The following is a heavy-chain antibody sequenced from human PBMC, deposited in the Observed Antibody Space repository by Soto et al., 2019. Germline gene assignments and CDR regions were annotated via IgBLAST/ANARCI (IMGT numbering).Heavy chain of an antibody. CDR1: GDSFNDYY. CDR3: ASERGWATATLDYYDFYMDV. Sequence: QVQLVQSGAEVRKPGASVTVSCRSSGDSFNDYYIHWVRQAPGQGFEWMGWINPKGGVTKYAQKFQGWVSMARATSIRPVYMQLSRLRSDATAVDYCASERGWATATLDYYDFYMDVWVTGTKVTVS. J-gene: IGHJ6*03. D-gene: IGHD5-12*01. CDR2: INPKGGVT. V-gene: IGHV1-2*04.